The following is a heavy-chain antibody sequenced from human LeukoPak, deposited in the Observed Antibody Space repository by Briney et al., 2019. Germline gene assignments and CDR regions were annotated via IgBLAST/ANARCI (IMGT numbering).Heavy chain of an antibody. CDR1: GASISSTVHY. V-gene: IGHV4-39*01. Sequence: PSETLSLTCTVSGASISSTVHYWAWIRQSPGKGLEWIGSSDYSGGTTYNPSPNSRVTVSVDTSKNQFSLKLTSVTAADTAVYYCARDFGDFRTDYWGQGTLVTVSS. CDR3: ARDFGDFRTDY. CDR2: SDYSGGT. D-gene: IGHD4-17*01. J-gene: IGHJ4*02.